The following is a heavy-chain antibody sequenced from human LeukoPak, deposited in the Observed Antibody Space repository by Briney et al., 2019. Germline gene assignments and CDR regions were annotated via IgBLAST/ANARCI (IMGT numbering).Heavy chain of an antibody. V-gene: IGHV4-59*01. CDR2: IYYSGST. Sequence: SETLSLTCTVSGGSISSYYWSWIRQPPGKGLEWIGYIYYSGSTNYNPSLKSRVTISVDTSKNQFSLKLSSVTAADTAVYYCAREIVVVPADRLNPFDIWGQGTMVTVSS. J-gene: IGHJ3*02. CDR1: GGSISSYY. D-gene: IGHD2-2*01. CDR3: AREIVVVPADRLNPFDI.